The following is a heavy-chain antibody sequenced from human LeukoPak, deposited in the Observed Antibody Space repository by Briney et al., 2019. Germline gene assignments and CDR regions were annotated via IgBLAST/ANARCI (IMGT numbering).Heavy chain of an antibody. Sequence: PSETLSLTCTVSGGSISSSSYYWSWIRQPPGKGLEWIGYIYYSGSTNYNPSLKSRVTISVDTSKNQFSLKLSSVTAADTAVYYCARSKPARGGGSFSCFDPWGQGTLVTVSS. CDR1: GGSISSSSYY. D-gene: IGHD3-10*01. V-gene: IGHV4-61*01. CDR3: ARSKPARGGGSFSCFDP. J-gene: IGHJ5*02. CDR2: IYYSGST.